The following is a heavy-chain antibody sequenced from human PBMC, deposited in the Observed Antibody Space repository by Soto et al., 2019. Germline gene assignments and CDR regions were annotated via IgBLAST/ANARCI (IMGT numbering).Heavy chain of an antibody. V-gene: IGHV3-30*03. D-gene: IGHD3-22*01. CDR2: ISYDGSNK. CDR1: GFTFSSYG. CDR3: AIDQKDYYDSSGSLHHCDY. J-gene: IGHJ4*02. Sequence: QVQLVESGGGVVQPGRSLRLSCAASGFTFSSYGMHWVRQAPGTGLEWVAVISYDGSNKYYADSVKGRFTISRDNSKNTLYLQMNSRRAEDTAVYYCAIDQKDYYDSSGSLHHCDYWGRRTLVTVSS.